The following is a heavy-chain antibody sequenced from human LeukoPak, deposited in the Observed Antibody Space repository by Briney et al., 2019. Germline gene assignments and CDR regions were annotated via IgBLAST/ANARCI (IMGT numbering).Heavy chain of an antibody. V-gene: IGHV3-30-3*01. Sequence: GGSLRLSCAASGFTFSDYAMNWVRQAPGKGLEWVAVISYDGSNKYYADSVKGRFTISRDDSKNTLYLQMNSLRAEDTAVYYCARDPRQYSSGWYYFDYWGQGTLVTVSS. D-gene: IGHD6-19*01. CDR1: GFTFSDYA. J-gene: IGHJ4*02. CDR3: ARDPRQYSSGWYYFDY. CDR2: ISYDGSNK.